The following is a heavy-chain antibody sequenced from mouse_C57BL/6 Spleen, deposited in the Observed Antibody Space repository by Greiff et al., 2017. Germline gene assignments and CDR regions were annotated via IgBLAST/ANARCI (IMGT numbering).Heavy chain of an antibody. CDR2: INYDGSST. CDR1: GFTFSDYY. J-gene: IGHJ2*01. D-gene: IGHD1-1*01. Sequence: EVQRVESEGGLVQPGSSMKLSCTASGFTFSDYYMAWVRQAPEKGLEWVANINYDGSSTYYLDSLKSRFLISRDNAKNILYLQMSSLKSEDTATYYCARVITTVVAGDYFDYWGQGTTLTVSS. CDR3: ARVITTVVAGDYFDY. V-gene: IGHV5-16*01.